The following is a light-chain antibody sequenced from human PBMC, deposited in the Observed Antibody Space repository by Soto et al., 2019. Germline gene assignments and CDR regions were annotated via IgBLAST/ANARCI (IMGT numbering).Light chain of an antibody. CDR2: GAS. Sequence: EIVMTQSPATLSVSPGDRATLSCRASQSVSSNLAWYQQKPDQAPRLLIYGASTRATGIPARFSGSGSGTEFPLTISSLQSEDFAVYYCKQYNNLPTFGGGTKVEIK. J-gene: IGKJ4*01. CDR3: KQYNNLPT. V-gene: IGKV3-15*01. CDR1: QSVSSN.